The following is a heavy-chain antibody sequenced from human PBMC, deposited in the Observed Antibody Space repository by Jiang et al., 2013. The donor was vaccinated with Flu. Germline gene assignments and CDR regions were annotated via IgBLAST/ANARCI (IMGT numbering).Heavy chain of an antibody. CDR3: AKDISVAGVGLDY. J-gene: IGHJ4*02. CDR1: GFRFDDYA. D-gene: IGHD6-19*01. CDR2: ITWNSGTL. Sequence: LSCAASGFRFDDYAMHWVRQAPGKGLEWVSGITWNSGTLGYADSVRGRFTISRDNAKESLFLQMDSLRAEDTAVYYCAKDISVAGVGLDYWGQGTLVTVSS. V-gene: IGHV3-9*01.